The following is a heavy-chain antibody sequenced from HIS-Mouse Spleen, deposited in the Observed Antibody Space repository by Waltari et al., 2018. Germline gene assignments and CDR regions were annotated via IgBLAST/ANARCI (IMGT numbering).Heavy chain of an antibody. J-gene: IGHJ2*01. V-gene: IGHV4-39*07. CDR3: AREIPYSSSLYDWYFDL. Sequence: QLQLQESGPGLVKPSEALSLTCTVTGCSISSSSYYWGWIRQPPGKGREWIWSIYYSGSTYYNPSLKSRVTISVDTSKNQFSLKLSSVTAADTAVYYCAREIPYSSSLYDWYFDLWGRGTLVTVSS. CDR2: IYYSGST. CDR1: GCSISSSSYY. D-gene: IGHD6-13*01.